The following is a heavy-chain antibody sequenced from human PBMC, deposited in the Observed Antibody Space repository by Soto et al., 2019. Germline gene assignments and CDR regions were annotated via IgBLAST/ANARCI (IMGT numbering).Heavy chain of an antibody. D-gene: IGHD7-27*01. J-gene: IGHJ6*02. CDR1: GGTFSSYA. Sequence: QVQLVQSGAEVKKPGSSVKVSCKASGGTFSSYAISWVRQAPGQGLEWMGGIIPIFGTANYAQKFQGRVTIAADESTSTAYMEVSSLRSEDKAVYYCERERLPGPYYYYGMDVWGQGTTVTVSS. V-gene: IGHV1-69*01. CDR2: IIPIFGTA. CDR3: ERERLPGPYYYYGMDV.